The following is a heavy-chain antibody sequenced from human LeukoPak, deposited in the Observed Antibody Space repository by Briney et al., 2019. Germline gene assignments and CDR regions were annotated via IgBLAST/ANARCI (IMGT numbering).Heavy chain of an antibody. CDR1: GFTFSNYE. CDR3: ARNYYYYMDV. V-gene: IGHV3-48*03. Sequence: GGSLRLSCAASGFTFSNYEVKWVRQAPGKGLEWVSSITSDGRTIYYADSVKGRFTISRDNAKNSLYLQMNSLRAEDTAVYSCARNYYYYMDVWGKGTTVIVSS. CDR2: ITSDGRTI. J-gene: IGHJ6*03.